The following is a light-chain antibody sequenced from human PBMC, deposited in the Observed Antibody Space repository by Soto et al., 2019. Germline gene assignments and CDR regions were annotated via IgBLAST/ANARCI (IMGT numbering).Light chain of an antibody. Sequence: EIVMTQSPATLSVSPGERVTLSCRASQSVSRKLAWYQQKPGQAPRLLIYGTTTRATGIPARFSGSGSGTEFTLTISSLQSEDFGIYYCQQYGHWPPYTFGQGTTLGTK. CDR3: QQYGHWPPYT. J-gene: IGKJ2*01. V-gene: IGKV3-15*01. CDR1: QSVSRK. CDR2: GTT.